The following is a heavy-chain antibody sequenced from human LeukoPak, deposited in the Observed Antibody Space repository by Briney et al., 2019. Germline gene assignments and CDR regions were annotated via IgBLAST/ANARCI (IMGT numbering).Heavy chain of an antibody. Sequence: NPSETLSLTCTVSGGSISSYYWSWIRQPPGKGLEWIGYIYYSGSTNYNPSLKSRVTISVDTSKNQFSLKLSSVTAADTAVYYCARGVGITMVRGPLWYFDLWGRGTLVTVSS. CDR1: GGSISSYY. D-gene: IGHD3-10*01. CDR3: ARGVGITMVRGPLWYFDL. J-gene: IGHJ2*01. V-gene: IGHV4-59*01. CDR2: IYYSGST.